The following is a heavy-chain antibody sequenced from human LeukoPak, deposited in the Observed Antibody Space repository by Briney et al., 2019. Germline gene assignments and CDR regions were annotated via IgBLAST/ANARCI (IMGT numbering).Heavy chain of an antibody. Sequence: ASVKVSCKVSGYTLTELSMHWVRQAPGKGLEWMGGFDPEDGETIYAQKFQGRVTMTEDTSTDTAYMELSSLRSEDTAVYYCATGLLPYDSGGYPIFDIWGQGTMVTVSS. CDR3: ATGLLPYDSGGYPIFDI. D-gene: IGHD3-22*01. CDR1: GYTLTELS. CDR2: FDPEDGET. V-gene: IGHV1-24*01. J-gene: IGHJ3*02.